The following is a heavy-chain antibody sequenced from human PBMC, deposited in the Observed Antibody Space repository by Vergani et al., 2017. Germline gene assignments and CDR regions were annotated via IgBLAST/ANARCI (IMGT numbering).Heavy chain of an antibody. V-gene: IGHV4-59*08. CDR1: GGSISSYY. J-gene: IGHJ4*02. D-gene: IGHD2-15*01. Sequence: QLQLQESGPGLVKPSETLSLTCTVSGGSISSYYWSWIRQPPGKGLEWIGYIYYSGSTNYNPSLKSRVTISVDTSKNQFSLKLSSVTAADTAVYYCARQGWTRYCSGGSCLLLSTHFDYWGQGTLVTVSS. CDR3: ARQGWTRYCSGGSCLLLSTHFDY. CDR2: IYYSGST.